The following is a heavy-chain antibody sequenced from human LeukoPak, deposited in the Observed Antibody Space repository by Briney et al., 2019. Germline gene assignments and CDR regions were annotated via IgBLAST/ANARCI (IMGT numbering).Heavy chain of an antibody. Sequence: PTGGSLRLSCAASGFTFSSYWMHWVRQAPGKGLVWVSRISSDGSSTNYADSVKGRFTISRDNAKNTLYLQMNSLSTEDTAVYYCARVRGYIYGYVYWGQGTLVTVSS. CDR1: GFTFSSYW. J-gene: IGHJ4*02. D-gene: IGHD5-18*01. CDR2: ISSDGSST. V-gene: IGHV3-74*01. CDR3: ARVRGYIYGYVY.